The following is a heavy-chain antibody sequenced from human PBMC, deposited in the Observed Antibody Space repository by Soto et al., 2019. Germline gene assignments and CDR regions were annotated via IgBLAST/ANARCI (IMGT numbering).Heavy chain of an antibody. V-gene: IGHV1-24*01. CDR1: GSTPTALS. D-gene: IGHD6-6*01. Sequence: ASVKVSCKVSGSTPTALSLPWVRQAPGKGLEWMGGFDPEDGETIYAQKFQGRVTMTEDTSTDTAYMELSSLRSEDTAVYYCATWGASKLGEYYYYYYGMDVWGQGTTVTVSS. CDR3: ATWGASKLGEYYYYYYGMDV. J-gene: IGHJ6*02. CDR2: FDPEDGET.